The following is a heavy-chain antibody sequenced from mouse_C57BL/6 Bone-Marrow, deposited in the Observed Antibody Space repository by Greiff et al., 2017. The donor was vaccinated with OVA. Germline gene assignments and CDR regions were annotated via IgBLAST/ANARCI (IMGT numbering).Heavy chain of an antibody. Sequence: QVQLQQSGAELVRPGASVTLSCKASGYTFTDYEMHWVKQTPVHGLEWIGAIDPETGGTAYNQKFKGKAILTADKSSSTAYMELRSLTSEDSAVYYCTGYYGSPFAYWGQGTLVTVSA. V-gene: IGHV1-15*01. CDR3: TGYYGSPFAY. D-gene: IGHD1-1*01. CDR2: IDPETGGT. CDR1: GYTFTDYE. J-gene: IGHJ3*01.